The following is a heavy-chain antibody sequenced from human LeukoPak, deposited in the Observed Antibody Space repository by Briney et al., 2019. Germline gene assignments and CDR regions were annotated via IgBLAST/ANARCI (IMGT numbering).Heavy chain of an antibody. V-gene: IGHV3-23*01. CDR1: GFTFSSYA. Sequence: GSLRLSCAASGFTFSSYAMSWVRQAPGKGLEWVSGISGSGDASYYADSVQGRFTISRDNSKSTLCLQMNSLRAEDTAVYYCAKQLGYCSDGSCYFPYWGQGTLVTVSS. D-gene: IGHD2-15*01. J-gene: IGHJ4*02. CDR3: AKQLGYCSDGSCYFPY. CDR2: ISGSGDAS.